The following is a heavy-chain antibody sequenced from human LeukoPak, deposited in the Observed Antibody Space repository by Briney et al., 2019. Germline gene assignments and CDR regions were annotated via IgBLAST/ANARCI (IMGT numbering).Heavy chain of an antibody. D-gene: IGHD1-26*01. CDR1: GGTFSSYA. J-gene: IGHJ6*02. CDR3: AKDRSLRVNGMDV. V-gene: IGHV1-69*06. Sequence: ASVKVSCKASGGTFSSYAISWVRQAPGQGLEWMGGIIPIFGTANYAQKFQGRVTITADKSTSTAYMELSSLRSEDTAVYYCAKDRSLRVNGMDVWGQGTTVTVSS. CDR2: IIPIFGTA.